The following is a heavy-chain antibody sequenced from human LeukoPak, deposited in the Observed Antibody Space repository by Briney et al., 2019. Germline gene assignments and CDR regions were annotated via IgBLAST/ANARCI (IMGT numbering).Heavy chain of an antibody. CDR3: ATSPYYYDSSYFDY. CDR2: IFYSGST. Sequence: SETLSLTCTVSGGSISSYYWNWIRQPPGKGLEWVGYIFYSGSTNYNPSLKSRVTISVDTSKNQFSLKLSSVTAADTAVYYCATSPYYYDSSYFDYWGQGTLVTVSS. CDR1: GGSISSYY. V-gene: IGHV4-59*01. D-gene: IGHD3-22*01. J-gene: IGHJ4*02.